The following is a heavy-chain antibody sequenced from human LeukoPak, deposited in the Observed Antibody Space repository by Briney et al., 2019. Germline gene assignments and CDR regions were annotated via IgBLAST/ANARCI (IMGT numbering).Heavy chain of an antibody. D-gene: IGHD6-19*01. V-gene: IGHV3-9*01. CDR1: GFTFDDYA. Sequence: GGSLRLSCAASGFTFDDYAMHWVRQAPGKGLEWVSGISWNSGSIGYADSVKGRFTISRDNAKNSLYLQMNSLRAEDTALYYCAHSYSSGWYRDAFDIWGQGTMVTVSS. J-gene: IGHJ3*02. CDR2: ISWNSGSI. CDR3: AHSYSSGWYRDAFDI.